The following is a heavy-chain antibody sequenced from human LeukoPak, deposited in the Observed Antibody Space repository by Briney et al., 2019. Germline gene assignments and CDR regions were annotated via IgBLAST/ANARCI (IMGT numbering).Heavy chain of an antibody. Sequence: GGSLRLSCAASGLSLSSSNLHWVRPSPGGGLEWISYISSGSGTVFTADSVKGRISISRDNARESLFLQRNSLRVEETAVYYCTEDRGLRRMIWGRGTLVIVSS. D-gene: IGHD6-25*01. CDR3: TEDRGLRRMI. CDR2: ISSGSGTV. CDR1: GLSLSSSN. V-gene: IGHV3-48*04. J-gene: IGHJ2*01.